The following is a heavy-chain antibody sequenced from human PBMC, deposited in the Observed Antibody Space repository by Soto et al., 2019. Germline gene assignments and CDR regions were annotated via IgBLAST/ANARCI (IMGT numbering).Heavy chain of an antibody. CDR1: GFTFSSYW. Sequence: GGSLRLSCAASGFTFSSYWMSWVRQAPGKGLEWVANIKQDGSEKYYVDSVKGRFTISRDNAKNSLYLQMNSLRAEDTAVYYCARLETDDFWSGYLYYFDYWGQGTLVTVSS. J-gene: IGHJ4*02. CDR3: ARLETDDFWSGYLYYFDY. V-gene: IGHV3-7*05. CDR2: IKQDGSEK. D-gene: IGHD3-3*01.